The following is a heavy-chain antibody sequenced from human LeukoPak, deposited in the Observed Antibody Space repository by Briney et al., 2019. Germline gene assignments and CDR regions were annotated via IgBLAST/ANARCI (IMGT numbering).Heavy chain of an antibody. D-gene: IGHD6-13*01. J-gene: IGHJ4*02. V-gene: IGHV4-4*02. CDR2: IYHSGST. CDR3: ASRNSSSWYVGDLYYFDY. CDR1: GFTFSSYAM. Sequence: GSLRLSCAASGFTFSSYAMSWVRQPPGKGLEWIGEIYHSGSTNYNPSLKSRVTISVDKSKNQFSLKLSSVTAADTAVHYCASRNSSSWYVGDLYYFDYWGQGTLVTVSS.